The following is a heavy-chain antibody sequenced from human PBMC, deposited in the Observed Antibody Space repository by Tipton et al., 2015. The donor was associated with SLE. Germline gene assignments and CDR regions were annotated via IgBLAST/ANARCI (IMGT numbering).Heavy chain of an antibody. V-gene: IGHV4-34*01. J-gene: IGHJ4*02. CDR3: ARHDYDDNAYYMHYFDY. CDR1: RGSFSGYH. Sequence: TLSLTCAIYRGSFSGYHWSWIRQPPGKGPEWIGEINYSGSTNYNPSLKSRVTISIDTSKNQLSLKLSSVTAADTAVYYCARHDYDDNAYYMHYFDYWGQGALVTVSS. CDR2: INYSGST. D-gene: IGHD3-22*01.